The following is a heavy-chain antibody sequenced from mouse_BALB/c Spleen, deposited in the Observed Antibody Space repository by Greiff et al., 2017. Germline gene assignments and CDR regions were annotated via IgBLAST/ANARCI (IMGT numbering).Heavy chain of an antibody. J-gene: IGHJ2*01. D-gene: IGHD4-1*01. Sequence: DVKLQESGPGLVKPSQSLSLTCTVTGYSITSDYAWNWIRQFPGNKLEWMGYISYSGSTSYNPSLKSRISITRDTSKNQFFLQLNSVTTEDTDTYYCARGTGTRGFDYWGQGTTLTVSS. V-gene: IGHV3-2*02. CDR3: ARGTGTRGFDY. CDR1: GYSITSDYA. CDR2: ISYSGST.